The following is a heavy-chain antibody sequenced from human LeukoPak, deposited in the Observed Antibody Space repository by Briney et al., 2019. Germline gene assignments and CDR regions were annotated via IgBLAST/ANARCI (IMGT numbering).Heavy chain of an antibody. CDR2: IFHSGST. V-gene: IGHV4-4*02. CDR1: GGXISTSDC. J-gene: IGHJ4*02. Sequence: SGTLSLTCAVSGGXISTSDCWNWVRQPPGKGLEWNGEIFHSGSTNYNPSLKSRVTISVDKSKNQFSLKLSSVTAADTAVYYCARNPVYWGQGTLVTVSS. CDR3: ARNPVY.